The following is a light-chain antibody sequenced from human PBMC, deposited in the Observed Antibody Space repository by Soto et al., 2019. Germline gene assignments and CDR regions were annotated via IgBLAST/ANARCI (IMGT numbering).Light chain of an antibody. V-gene: IGKV1-39*01. CDR2: AAS. J-gene: IGKJ5*01. CDR1: QSISSY. CDR3: QQSYSTCT. Sequence: DIQMTQCPSSLSASVGDRFTITCRASQSISSYLNWYQQKPGKAPKLLIYAASSLQSGVPSRFSGSGSGTDFTLTISSLQPEDFATYYCQQSYSTCTFGQGTRLEIK.